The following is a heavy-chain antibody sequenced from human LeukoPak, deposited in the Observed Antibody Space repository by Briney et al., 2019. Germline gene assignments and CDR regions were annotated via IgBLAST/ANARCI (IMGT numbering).Heavy chain of an antibody. D-gene: IGHD5-18*01. V-gene: IGHV1-3*01. CDR3: ARARGQLWFDSWFDP. CDR2: INAGNGNT. J-gene: IGHJ5*02. Sequence: ASVKVSCKASGYTFTSYAMHWVRQAPGQRLEWMGWINAGNGNTKYSQKFQGRVTITRDTSASTAYMELSSLRSEDTAVYYCARARGQLWFDSWFDPWGQGTLVTVSS. CDR1: GYTFTSYA.